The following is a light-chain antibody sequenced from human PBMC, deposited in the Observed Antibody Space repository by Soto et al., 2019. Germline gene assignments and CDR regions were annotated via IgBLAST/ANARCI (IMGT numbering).Light chain of an antibody. Sequence: EKVMTQSPATLSVSPGERATLSCRASQSVRSNLAWYQQKPGQPPRLLIYDASTRATGIPSRFSGSGSGTEFTLTISSLKSEDFAVYYCQQYDNWPRTFGQGNKVDIK. V-gene: IGKV3-15*01. CDR2: DAS. J-gene: IGKJ1*01. CDR1: QSVRSN. CDR3: QQYDNWPRT.